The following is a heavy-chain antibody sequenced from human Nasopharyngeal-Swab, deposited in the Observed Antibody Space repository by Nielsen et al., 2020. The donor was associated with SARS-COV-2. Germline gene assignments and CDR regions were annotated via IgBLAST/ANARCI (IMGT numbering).Heavy chain of an antibody. D-gene: IGHD2-21*02. CDR1: GFTFSDYY. V-gene: IGHV3-74*01. Sequence: GGSLRLSCAASGFTFSDYYMHWVRPVPGKGLVWVARINRDGSKTSYTDSVKGRFTISRDNAKNTLSLQMNSLKSEDAAIYYCAKGYGSSSVVTQFGIDVWGQGTTVTVSS. CDR2: INRDGSKT. CDR3: AKGYGSSSVVTQFGIDV. J-gene: IGHJ6*02.